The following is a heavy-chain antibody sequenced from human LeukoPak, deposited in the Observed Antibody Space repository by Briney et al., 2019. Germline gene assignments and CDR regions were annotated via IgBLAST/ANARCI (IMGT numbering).Heavy chain of an antibody. CDR2: ISWNSGSI. CDR3: ARDLRRTTFDY. J-gene: IGHJ4*02. V-gene: IGHV3-9*01. Sequence: GRSLRLSCAASGFTFDDYAMHWVRQAPGKGLEWVPGISWNSGSIGYADSVKGRFTISRDNAKNSLYLQMNSLRAEDTAVYYCARDLRRTTFDYWGQGTLVTVSS. CDR1: GFTFDDYA. D-gene: IGHD4-11*01.